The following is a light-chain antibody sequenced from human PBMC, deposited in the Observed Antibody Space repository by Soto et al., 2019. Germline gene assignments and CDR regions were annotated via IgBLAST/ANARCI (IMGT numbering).Light chain of an antibody. Sequence: DIVMTQYPDSLAVSLGERATINCKSSQSILYTSNNKNYLAWFQQKEGQPPKVVFYWASTRESGVPDRFSAGGSGTDFTLTINNLQPEDVAVYYCHQYYNTPRTFGQGTKVEIK. CDR1: QSILYTSNNKNY. CDR2: WAS. CDR3: HQYYNTPRT. V-gene: IGKV4-1*01. J-gene: IGKJ1*01.